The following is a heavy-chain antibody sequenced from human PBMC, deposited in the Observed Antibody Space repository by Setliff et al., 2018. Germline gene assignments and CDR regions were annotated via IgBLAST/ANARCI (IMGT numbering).Heavy chain of an antibody. V-gene: IGHV1-2*02. D-gene: IGHD5-12*01. Sequence: ASVRVSCKASGYTFTGYYMHWVRQAPGQGLEWMGWMNPNTGGTTYAQAFQARITMTRDTSISTAYMELSRLTSDDSAVYYCARAVSGYDYHYFDKWGQGTLVTVSS. J-gene: IGHJ4*02. CDR2: MNPNTGGT. CDR1: GYTFTGYY. CDR3: ARAVSGYDYHYFDK.